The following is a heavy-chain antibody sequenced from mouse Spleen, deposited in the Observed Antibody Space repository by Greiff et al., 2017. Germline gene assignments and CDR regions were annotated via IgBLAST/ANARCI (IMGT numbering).Heavy chain of an antibody. CDR2: INPGSGGT. J-gene: IGHJ2*01. V-gene: IGHV1-54*01. CDR1: GYAFTNYL. CDR3: ARGTPYWYFDY. Sequence: QVQLKESGAELVRPGTSVKVSCKATGYAFTNYLIEWVKQRPGQGLEWIGVINPGSGGTNYNEKFKGKATLTADKSSSTAYMQLSSLTSDDSAVYFCARGTPYWYFDYWGQGTTLTVSS. D-gene: IGHD1-1*01.